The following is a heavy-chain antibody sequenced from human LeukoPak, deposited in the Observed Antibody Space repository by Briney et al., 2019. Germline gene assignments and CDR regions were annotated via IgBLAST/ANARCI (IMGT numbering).Heavy chain of an antibody. CDR2: INPNSGGT. CDR3: ARDLLYYEFWSGYYPPGGVYGMDV. Sequence: ASVKVSCTASGYTFTGYYMHWVRQAPGQGLEWMGWINPNSGGTNYAQKFQGRVTMARDTSISTAYMELSGLRSDDTAVYYCARDLLYYEFWSGYYPPGGVYGMDVWGQGTTVTVSS. CDR1: GYTFTGYY. V-gene: IGHV1-2*02. D-gene: IGHD3-3*01. J-gene: IGHJ6*02.